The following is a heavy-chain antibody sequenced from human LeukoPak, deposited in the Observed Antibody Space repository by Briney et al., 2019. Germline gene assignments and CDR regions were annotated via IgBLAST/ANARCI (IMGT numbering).Heavy chain of an antibody. D-gene: IGHD3-22*01. V-gene: IGHV3-49*03. Sequence: RSLRLSCTASGFTFGDYATSWFRQAPGKGLEWVGFMRGKAYGGTTEYAASVKDRFTISRDDSKSIAYLRMNSQKIEDAAVYYCTRVPIRSVTMIVVIRGHDAFDIWGQGTTVTVSS. CDR3: TRVPIRSVTMIVVIRGHDAFDI. CDR2: MRGKAYGGTT. CDR1: GFTFGDYA. J-gene: IGHJ3*02.